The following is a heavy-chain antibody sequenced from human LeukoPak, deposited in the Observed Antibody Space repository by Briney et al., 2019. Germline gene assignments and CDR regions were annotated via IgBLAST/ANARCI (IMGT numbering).Heavy chain of an antibody. D-gene: IGHD3-3*01. CDR3: VREGAIFGVISVCYYYYMDV. CDR2: ISPSGNT. Sequence: SETLSLTCTVSGDSFSNYYWTWIRQPAGKGLEWIGRISPSGNTNYTASLSSRVSMSIDTSKNQFSLRLTSVTAADTAVYYCVREGAIFGVISVCYYYYMDVWGKGTTVTVSS. J-gene: IGHJ6*03. CDR1: GDSFSNYY. V-gene: IGHV4-4*07.